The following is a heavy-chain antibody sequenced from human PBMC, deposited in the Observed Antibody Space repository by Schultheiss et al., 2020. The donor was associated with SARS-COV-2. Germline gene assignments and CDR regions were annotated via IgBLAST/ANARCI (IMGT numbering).Heavy chain of an antibody. CDR2: IYYSGST. Sequence: SQTLSLTCTVSGGSISSSSYYWGWIRQPPGKGLEWIGCIYYSGSTYYNPALKSRVTISVDTSKNQFSLKLSSVTAADTAVYYCASQDYYALSGTLWYFDLWGRGTLVTVSS. CDR3: ASQDYYALSGTLWYFDL. J-gene: IGHJ2*01. D-gene: IGHD3-22*01. V-gene: IGHV4-39*01. CDR1: GGSISSSSYY.